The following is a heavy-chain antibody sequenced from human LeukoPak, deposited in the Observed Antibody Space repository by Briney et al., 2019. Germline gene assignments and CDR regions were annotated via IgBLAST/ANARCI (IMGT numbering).Heavy chain of an antibody. V-gene: IGHV4-59*12. CDR2: IYHSGST. CDR1: GGSISSYY. Sequence: SETLSLTCTVSGGSISSYYWSWIRQPPGKGLEWIGYIYHSGSTYYNPSLKSRVTISVDRSKNQFSLKLSSVTAADTAVYYCARITMAYYFDYWGQGTLVTVSS. J-gene: IGHJ4*02. D-gene: IGHD3-10*01. CDR3: ARITMAYYFDY.